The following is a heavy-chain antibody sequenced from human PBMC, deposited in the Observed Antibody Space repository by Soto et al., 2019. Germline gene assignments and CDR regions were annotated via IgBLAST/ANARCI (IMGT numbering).Heavy chain of an antibody. J-gene: IGHJ5*02. Sequence: SETLSLTCNVSGGSINTGGYYWSWIRQHPGKGLEWIGNVDNSGNTYYNPSLKSRVTISVDTSKNQFSLKLSSVTAADAAVYYCARDPWGVGIWFNPWGQGTQVTVSS. V-gene: IGHV4-31*03. D-gene: IGHD3-16*01. CDR2: VDNSGNT. CDR3: ARDPWGVGIWFNP. CDR1: GGSINTGGYY.